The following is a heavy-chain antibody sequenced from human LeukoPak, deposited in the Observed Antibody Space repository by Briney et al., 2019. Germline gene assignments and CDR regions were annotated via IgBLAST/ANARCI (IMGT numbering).Heavy chain of an antibody. Sequence: PGGSLRLSCAACGFTFSTSWMHWVRQAPGKGLVWVARIKSDVRSTDYADSVKGRFTISRDDANNILYLQMNSLRAEDTAVYYCTAIRPDYWGQGTVVTVSS. CDR3: TAIRPDY. CDR2: IKSDVRST. D-gene: IGHD2-21*02. V-gene: IGHV3-74*01. CDR1: GFTFSTSW. J-gene: IGHJ4*02.